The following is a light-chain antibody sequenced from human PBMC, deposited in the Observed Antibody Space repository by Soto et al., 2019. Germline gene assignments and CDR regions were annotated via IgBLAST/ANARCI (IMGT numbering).Light chain of an antibody. CDR2: DAS. CDR1: HSLSNNIY. Sequence: EIVLTQSPGTLSLSPGERATLSCRASHSLSNNIYLAWYQQKPGQAPRLLIYDASNRATGIPARFSGSGSGTDFTLTISSLEPEDFAVYYCQQRSNWRITFGQGTRLEIK. V-gene: IGKV3-11*01. J-gene: IGKJ5*01. CDR3: QQRSNWRIT.